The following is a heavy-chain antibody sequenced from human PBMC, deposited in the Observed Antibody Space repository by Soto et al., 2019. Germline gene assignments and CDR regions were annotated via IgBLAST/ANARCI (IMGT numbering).Heavy chain of an antibody. CDR3: ARVLRVYSSGWAYGMDV. CDR1: GYTFTSYD. D-gene: IGHD6-19*01. CDR2: MNPNSGNT. Sequence: QVQLVQSGAEVKKPGASVKVSCKASGYTFTSYDINWVRQATGQGLEWMGWMNPNSGNTGYAQKFQGRVTMTRNTSISTAYMELSSLRSEDTAVYYCARVLRVYSSGWAYGMDVWGQGTTVTVSS. V-gene: IGHV1-8*01. J-gene: IGHJ6*02.